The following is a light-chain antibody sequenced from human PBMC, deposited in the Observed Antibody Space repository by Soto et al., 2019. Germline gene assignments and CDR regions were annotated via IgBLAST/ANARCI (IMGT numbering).Light chain of an antibody. CDR1: QSVSSSY. CDR2: AAS. Sequence: EIVLTQSPGTLSSSPGERATLSCRASQSVSSSYLAWYRQNPGPAPRLLIYAASSRATGITDRFSGSGSGTDFTLTISRLEPEDFAVYYCQQYGSSSWTFGQGTKVEFK. V-gene: IGKV3-20*01. J-gene: IGKJ1*01. CDR3: QQYGSSSWT.